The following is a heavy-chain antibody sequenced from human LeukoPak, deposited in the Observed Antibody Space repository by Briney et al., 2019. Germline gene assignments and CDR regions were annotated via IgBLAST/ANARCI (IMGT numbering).Heavy chain of an antibody. CDR2: TYYSGGT. CDR1: GGSINYYY. D-gene: IGHD7-27*01. V-gene: IGHV4-59*08. J-gene: IGHJ5*02. Sequence: PSETLSLTCTVPGGSINYYYWSWIRQPPGRGLEWIGYTYYSGGTNYNPSFKSRVTISVDTSKNQFALNLRSVTAADTAVYYCARHFTWGKGFDPWGQGTLVTVSS. CDR3: ARHFTWGKGFDP.